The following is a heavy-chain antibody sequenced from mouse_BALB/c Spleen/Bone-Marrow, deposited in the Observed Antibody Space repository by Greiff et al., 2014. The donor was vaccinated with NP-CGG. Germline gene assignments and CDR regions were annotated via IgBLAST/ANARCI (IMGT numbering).Heavy chain of an antibody. CDR3: TRAYYGTMDY. V-gene: IGHV6-6*02. D-gene: IGHD2-10*01. CDR1: GFTFSNYW. Sequence: GGGLVQPGGSMKLSCVVSGFTFSNYWMNWVRQSAEKGLEWVAEIRLKSNNYATHYAESVKGRFTISRDDSKSSVYLQMNNLRAEDTGIYYCTRAYYGTMDYWGQGTSVTVSS. J-gene: IGHJ4*01. CDR2: IRLKSNNYAT.